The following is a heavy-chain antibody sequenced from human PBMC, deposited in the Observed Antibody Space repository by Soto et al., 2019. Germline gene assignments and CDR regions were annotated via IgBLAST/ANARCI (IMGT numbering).Heavy chain of an antibody. Sequence: TSYWISWVRQMPGKGLEWMGRIDPSDSYTNYSPSFQGHVTISADKSISTAYLQWSSLKASDTAMYYCARPRDGYNYFLDYWGQGTLVTVSS. J-gene: IGHJ4*02. D-gene: IGHD5-12*01. CDR1: TSYW. V-gene: IGHV5-10-1*01. CDR2: IDPSDSYT. CDR3: ARPRDGYNYFLDY.